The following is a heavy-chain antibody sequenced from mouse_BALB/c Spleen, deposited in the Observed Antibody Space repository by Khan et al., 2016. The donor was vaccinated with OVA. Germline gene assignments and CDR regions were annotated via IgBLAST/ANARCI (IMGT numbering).Heavy chain of an antibody. CDR2: INPSSGYT. CDR3: ARWWGYYRSEGWFAY. Sequence: QVQLQQSGPELARPGASVKMSCKASGYTFTSYTMHWVKQRPGQGLEWIGYINPSSGYTNYNQKFKDKATLNADKYYITASMQLSCLRSEDPAIDYCARWWGYYRSEGWFAYWGQGTLVTVSA. D-gene: IGHD2-14*01. CDR1: GYTFTSYT. V-gene: IGHV1-4*01. J-gene: IGHJ3*01.